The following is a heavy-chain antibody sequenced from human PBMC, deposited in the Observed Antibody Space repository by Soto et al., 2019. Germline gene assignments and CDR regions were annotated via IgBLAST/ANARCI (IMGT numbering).Heavy chain of an antibody. CDR1: GFTFTSSA. V-gene: IGHV1-58*01. CDR2: IVVGSGNT. D-gene: IGHD1-26*01. CDR3: AADPSRWELLRVHIYYGMDV. J-gene: IGHJ6*02. Sequence: GASVKVSCKASGFTFTSSAVQWVRQARGQRLEWKGWIVVGSGNTNYAQKFQERVTITRDMSTSTAYMELSSLRSEDTAVYYCAADPSRWELLRVHIYYGMDVWGQGTTVTVSS.